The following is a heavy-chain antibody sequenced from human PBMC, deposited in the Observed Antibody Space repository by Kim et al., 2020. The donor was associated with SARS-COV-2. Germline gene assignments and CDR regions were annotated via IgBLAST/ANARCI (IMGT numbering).Heavy chain of an antibody. CDR2: INHSGST. D-gene: IGHD3-10*01. V-gene: IGHV4-34*01. CDR1: GGSFSGYY. Sequence: SETLSLTCAVYGGSFSGYYWSWIRQPPGKGLEWIGEINHSGSTNYNPSLKSRVTISVDTSKNQFSLKLSSVTAADTAVYYCAREKRLWFGELSHDYWGQGTLVTVSS. CDR3: AREKRLWFGELSHDY. J-gene: IGHJ4*02.